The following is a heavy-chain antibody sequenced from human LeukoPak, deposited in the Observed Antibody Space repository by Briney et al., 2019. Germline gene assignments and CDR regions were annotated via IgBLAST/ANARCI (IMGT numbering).Heavy chain of an antibody. CDR2: ISSSSSYI. CDR1: GFTFRSHW. D-gene: IGHD3-22*01. V-gene: IGHV3-21*01. J-gene: IGHJ5*02. CDR3: ARKGVHYYDSSGPS. Sequence: GSLRLSCEGSGFTFRSHWMNWVRQAPGKGLEWVSSISSSSSYIYYADSVKGRFTISRDNAKNSLYLQMNSLRAEDTAVYYCARKGVHYYDSSGPSWGQGTLVTVSS.